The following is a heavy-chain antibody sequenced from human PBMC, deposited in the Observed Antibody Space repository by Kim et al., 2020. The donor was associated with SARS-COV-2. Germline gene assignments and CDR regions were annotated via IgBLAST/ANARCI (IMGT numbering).Heavy chain of an antibody. CDR2: IYYSGST. J-gene: IGHJ6*02. D-gene: IGHD6-13*01. Sequence: SETLSLTCTVSGGSISSYYWSWIRQPPGKGLEWIGYIYYSGSTNYNPSLKSRVTISVDTSKNQFSLKLSSVTAADTAVYYCARSKAGYSSSWPYLSYYYYGMDVWGQGTTVTVSS. CDR3: ARSKAGYSSSWPYLSYYYYGMDV. CDR1: GGSISSYY. V-gene: IGHV4-59*01.